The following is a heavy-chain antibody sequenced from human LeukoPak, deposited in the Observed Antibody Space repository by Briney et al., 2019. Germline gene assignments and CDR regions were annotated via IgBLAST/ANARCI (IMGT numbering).Heavy chain of an antibody. V-gene: IGHV4-61*02. J-gene: IGHJ5*02. CDR2: IYASRSP. Sequence: PSETLSLTCTVSGRSLSSGSYYWGWIRQPGGKGLEWNERIYASRSPNSNPHLKSRLTISVDTSKNHFSLTLSSVTAGDAALYYCARRKCQMLSSWVDPWGQGTLVPVSS. CDR3: ARRKCQMLSSWVDP. CDR1: GRSLSSGSYY. D-gene: IGHD2-2*01.